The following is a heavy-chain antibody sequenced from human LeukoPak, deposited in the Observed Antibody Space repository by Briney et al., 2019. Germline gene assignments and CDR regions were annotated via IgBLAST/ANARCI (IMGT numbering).Heavy chain of an antibody. V-gene: IGHV3-7*01. D-gene: IGHD3-10*01. Sequence: GGSLRLSCAASGFTFTNYWMSWVRQAPGKGLELVANIKQDRSEKYYVDSVKGRFTISRDNSKNTLYVQVNSLRAEDTAVYYCARDGSGTFFDYWGHGTLVTVSS. CDR1: GFTFTNYW. CDR3: ARDGSGTFFDY. J-gene: IGHJ4*01. CDR2: IKQDRSEK.